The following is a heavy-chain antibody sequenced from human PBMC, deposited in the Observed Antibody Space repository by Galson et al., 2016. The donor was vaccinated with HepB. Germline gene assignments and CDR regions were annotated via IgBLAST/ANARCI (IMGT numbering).Heavy chain of an antibody. CDR1: GFTFSSYS. CDR3: VKEGYQELIDGAFDI. Sequence: SLRLSCAASGFTFSSYSMHWVRQAPGMGLEYVSGINSNGGRTYYTDPVKGRFTLSRDNSKNTVYLQMSSLRIEDTAVYFCVKEGYQELIDGAFDIWGQGTMVTVSS. J-gene: IGHJ3*02. D-gene: IGHD2-2*01. CDR2: INSNGGRT. V-gene: IGHV3-64D*06.